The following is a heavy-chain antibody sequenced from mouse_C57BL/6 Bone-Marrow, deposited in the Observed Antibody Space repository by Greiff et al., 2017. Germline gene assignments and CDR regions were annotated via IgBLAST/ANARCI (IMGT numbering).Heavy chain of an antibody. CDR1: GFTFSSYG. CDR2: ISSGGSYT. Sequence: EVQRVESGGDLVKPGGSLKLSCAASGFTFSSYGMSWVRQTPDKRLEWVATISSGGSYTYYPDSVKGRFTISRDNAKNTLYLQMSSLKSEDTAMYYCARGVTVVAPRFAYWGQGTLVTVSA. D-gene: IGHD1-1*01. J-gene: IGHJ3*01. CDR3: ARGVTVVAPRFAY. V-gene: IGHV5-6*01.